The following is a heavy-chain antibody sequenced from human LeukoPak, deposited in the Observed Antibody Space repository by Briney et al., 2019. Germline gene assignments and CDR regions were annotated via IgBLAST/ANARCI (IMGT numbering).Heavy chain of an antibody. CDR2: INPNSGDT. Sequence: ASVKVSCKTSGYSFTGYFMHWLRQAPGQGLEWMGWINPNSGDTKYAQRFQGRVTMTRDTSINTAYMELRRLTSDDTAVYYCARVPSMIRGVVNYGMDVWGQGTTVTVSS. CDR1: GYSFTGYF. D-gene: IGHD3-10*01. CDR3: ARVPSMIRGVVNYGMDV. J-gene: IGHJ6*02. V-gene: IGHV1-2*02.